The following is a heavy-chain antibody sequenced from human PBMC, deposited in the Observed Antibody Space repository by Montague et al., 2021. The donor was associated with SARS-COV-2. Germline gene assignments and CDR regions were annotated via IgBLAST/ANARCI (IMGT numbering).Heavy chain of an antibody. CDR3: ARSHDYRGNDYFDS. V-gene: IGHV4-34*01. CDR1: GGSLSGFY. Sequence: SETLSLTCAVYGGSLSGFYWTWIRQAPGKGLEWVGEITHGGSTSXSPALKSRLTISLDTSKNQFSLKLDSVTAADTATYYRARSHDYRGNDYFDSWGQGALVIVSS. CDR2: ITHGGST. J-gene: IGHJ4*02. D-gene: IGHD4-23*01.